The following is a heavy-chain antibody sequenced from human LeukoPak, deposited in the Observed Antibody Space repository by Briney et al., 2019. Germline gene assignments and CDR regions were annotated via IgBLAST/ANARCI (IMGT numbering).Heavy chain of an antibody. CDR1: GVSISSYY. CDR2: YYYSGNT. D-gene: IGHD6-13*01. J-gene: IGHJ1*01. V-gene: IGHV4-59*08. Sequence: PSETLSLTCTGSGVSISSYYWSWIRQPPGKGLEWIGYYYYSGNTNYNPSLKSRVTISEDTSKNQFSLRLFSVTAPDTAVYYCATTFSGYVSSWPEYFQHWGQGILVTVSS. CDR3: ATTFSGYVSSWPEYFQH.